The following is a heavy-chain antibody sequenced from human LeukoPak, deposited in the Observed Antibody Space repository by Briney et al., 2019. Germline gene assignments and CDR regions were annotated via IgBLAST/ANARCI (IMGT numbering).Heavy chain of an antibody. Sequence: GASVTVSFKASGYTFTIYAMHWVRQAPGQRREWMRWINAANGNTKYSQKFQGRVTITTDTSASTAYMELSSLRSEDTAVYYCATDELGATLDYWGQGTLVTVSS. CDR1: GYTFTIYA. D-gene: IGHD1-26*01. CDR2: INAANGNT. J-gene: IGHJ4*02. V-gene: IGHV1-3*01. CDR3: ATDELGATLDY.